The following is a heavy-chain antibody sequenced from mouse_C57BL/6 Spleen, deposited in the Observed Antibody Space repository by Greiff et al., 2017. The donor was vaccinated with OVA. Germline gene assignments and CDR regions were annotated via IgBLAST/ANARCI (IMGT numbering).Heavy chain of an antibody. CDR3: ARKWSDYGAVDS. V-gene: IGHV2-2*01. Sequence: VQLQESGPGLVQPSQRLSITCTVSGFSLTSYGVHWVRQSPGKGLEWLGVIWSGGSTDSNAAFISRLSISQDNSKSQVFFKINSLQADDTAIYYCARKWSDYGAVDSWGQGTSVTVSS. J-gene: IGHJ4*01. CDR2: IWSGGST. D-gene: IGHD2-13*01. CDR1: GFSLTSYG.